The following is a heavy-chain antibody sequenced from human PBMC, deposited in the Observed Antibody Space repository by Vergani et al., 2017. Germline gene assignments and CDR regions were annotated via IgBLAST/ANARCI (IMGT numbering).Heavy chain of an antibody. J-gene: IGHJ6*03. CDR3: ARDTSAPPYWYYMDV. CDR1: GFTFDDYG. V-gene: IGHV3-30*03. Sequence: VQLVESGGGVVRPGGSLRLSCAASGFTFDDYGMSWVRQAPGKGLEWVAVISYDGSNKYYADSVKGRFTISRDNSKNTLYLQMNSLRAEDTAVYYCARDTSAPPYWYYMDVWGKGTTVTVSS. CDR2: ISYDGSNK.